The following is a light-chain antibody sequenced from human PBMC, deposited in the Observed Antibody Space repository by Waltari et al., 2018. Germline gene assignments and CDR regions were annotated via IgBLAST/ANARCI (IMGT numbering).Light chain of an antibody. CDR1: QSVSSY. Sequence: EIVLTQSPATLSLSPGDGAALSCRASQSVSSYLAWYQQKPGQAPRLLIYDASNRATGIPARFGGYGSGTDFSLTISSLEPEDFAVYYCQQRASWPVTFGQGTRLEIK. J-gene: IGKJ5*01. V-gene: IGKV3-11*01. CDR3: QQRASWPVT. CDR2: DAS.